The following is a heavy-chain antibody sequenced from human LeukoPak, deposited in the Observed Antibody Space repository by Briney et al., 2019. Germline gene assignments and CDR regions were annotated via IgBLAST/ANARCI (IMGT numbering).Heavy chain of an antibody. D-gene: IGHD2-15*01. V-gene: IGHV3-23*01. Sequence: GGSLRLSCAASGFTFSNYAVGWVRQAPGKGLEWVSTISDSGGNTYHADSVKGRFTISRDNSKNTVYLQMNSLRAEDTAVYYCAKGNTGSFYSASDYWGQGTLVAVSS. CDR3: AKGNTGSFYSASDY. J-gene: IGHJ4*02. CDR1: GFTFSNYA. CDR2: ISDSGGNT.